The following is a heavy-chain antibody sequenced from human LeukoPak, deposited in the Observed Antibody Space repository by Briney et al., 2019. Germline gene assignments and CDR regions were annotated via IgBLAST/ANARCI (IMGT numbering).Heavy chain of an antibody. V-gene: IGHV4-34*01. D-gene: IGHD3-10*01. CDR2: INHSGST. CDR1: GGSFSGYY. J-gene: IGHJ4*02. CDR3: ARSNMVRGVRALDY. Sequence: SETLSLTCAVYGGSFSGYYWSWIRQPPGKGLEWIGEINHSGSTNYNPSLKSRVTISVDTSKNQFSLKLSSVTAPDTAVYYCARSNMVRGVRALDYWGQGTLVTVSS.